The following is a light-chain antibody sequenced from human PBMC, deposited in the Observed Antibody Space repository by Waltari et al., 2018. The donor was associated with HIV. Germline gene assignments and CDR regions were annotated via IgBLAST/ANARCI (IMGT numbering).Light chain of an antibody. V-gene: IGLV3-25*03. J-gene: IGLJ3*02. CDR3: QSADSSGTSWV. CDR2: KDS. Sequence: SYELTQPPSVSVSPGQTARITCSGDALPKQYAYWYPQKPGQAPVRVIYKDSERPSGIPERVSGSSSGTTVTLTISGVQAEDEADYYCQSADSSGTSWVFGGGTKLTVL. CDR1: ALPKQY.